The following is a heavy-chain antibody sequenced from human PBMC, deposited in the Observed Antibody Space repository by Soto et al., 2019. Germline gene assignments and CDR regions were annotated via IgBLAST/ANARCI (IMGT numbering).Heavy chain of an antibody. J-gene: IGHJ4*02. Sequence: GGSLRLSCASSGFPFSSYSMNWVRQAPGKGLEWVSYISSSSSTIYYADSVKGRFTISRDNAKNSLYLQMNSLRDEDTAVYYYARGLYYYDSSGYWGYWGQGTLVTVSS. CDR3: ARGLYYYDSSGYWGY. D-gene: IGHD3-22*01. V-gene: IGHV3-48*02. CDR1: GFPFSSYS. CDR2: ISSSSSTI.